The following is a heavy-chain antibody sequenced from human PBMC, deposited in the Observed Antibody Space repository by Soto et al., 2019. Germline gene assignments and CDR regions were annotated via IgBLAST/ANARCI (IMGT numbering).Heavy chain of an antibody. CDR3: AKAQWVATIKSNFDY. CDR1: GLTFRSHA. Sequence: EVQLLESGGGLVQPGGSLRLSCVVSGLTFRSHAVYGVRQAPGRGLAWVAGISGGGYTAYYPDSVRGRFTISRDNSKNTVYLQIDNLRADDTAVYYCAKAQWVATIKSNFDYWGQGTLVTVSS. CDR2: ISGGGYTA. D-gene: IGHD5-12*01. J-gene: IGHJ4*02. V-gene: IGHV3-23*01.